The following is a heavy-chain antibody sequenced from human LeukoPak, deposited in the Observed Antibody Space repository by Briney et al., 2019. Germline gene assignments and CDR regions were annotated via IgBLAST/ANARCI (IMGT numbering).Heavy chain of an antibody. Sequence: GGSLRLSCAASGFTFSSYEMNWVRQAPGKGLEWVSYTSSSGSTIYYADSVKGRFTISRDNAKNSLYLQMNSLRAEDTAVYYCAGRIGYDFWSGYYGWGQGTLVTVSS. D-gene: IGHD3-3*01. CDR3: AGRIGYDFWSGYYG. J-gene: IGHJ4*02. CDR2: TSSSGSTI. CDR1: GFTFSSYE. V-gene: IGHV3-48*03.